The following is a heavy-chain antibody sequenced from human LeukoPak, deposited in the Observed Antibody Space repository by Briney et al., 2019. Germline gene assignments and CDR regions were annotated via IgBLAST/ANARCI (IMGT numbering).Heavy chain of an antibody. V-gene: IGHV3-23*01. CDR3: AKNPSGYCSGGSCSIYYYYGMDV. D-gene: IGHD2-15*01. CDR2: ISGSGGST. Sequence: PGGSLRLSCAASGFTFSSYAMSWVRQAPGKGLEWVSAISGSGGSTYYADSVKGRFTISRDNSKNTLYLQMNSLRAEDTAVYYCAKNPSGYCSGGSCSIYYYYGMDVWGQGPRSPSP. CDR1: GFTFSSYA. J-gene: IGHJ6*02.